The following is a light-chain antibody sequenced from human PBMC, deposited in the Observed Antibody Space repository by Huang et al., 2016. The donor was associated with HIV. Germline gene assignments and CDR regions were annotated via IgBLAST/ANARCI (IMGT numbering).Light chain of an antibody. CDR1: QSVSSN. J-gene: IGKJ1*01. CDR2: AAS. CDR3: QQYDNRPPWT. Sequence: DILLTQSPATLSVSLGERATLSCRATQSVSSNLAWYQQKVGQAPRLLIYAASARANGVADRFSGSGSGTEFTLTISSLQSEDSAVYYCQQYDNRPPWTFGQGTKVEI. V-gene: IGKV3-15*01.